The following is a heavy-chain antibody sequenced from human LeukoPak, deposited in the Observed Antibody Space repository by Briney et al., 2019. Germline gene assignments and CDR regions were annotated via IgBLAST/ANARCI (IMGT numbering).Heavy chain of an antibody. J-gene: IGHJ3*02. Sequence: GSSVKVSCKASGGTFSSYAISWVRQAPGQGLEWMGGIIPIFDTANYAQKFQGRVTITAGESTSTAYMELSSLRSEDTAVYYCARVTGSGPGAFDIWGQGTMVTVSS. D-gene: IGHD3-10*01. CDR3: ARVTGSGPGAFDI. V-gene: IGHV1-69*01. CDR2: IIPIFDTA. CDR1: GGTFSSYA.